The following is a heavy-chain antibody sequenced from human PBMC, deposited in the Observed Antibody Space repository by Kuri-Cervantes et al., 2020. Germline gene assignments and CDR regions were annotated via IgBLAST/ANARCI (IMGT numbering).Heavy chain of an antibody. J-gene: IGHJ5*02. CDR3: ARAVTMVRGVMYWFDP. V-gene: IGHV4-34*01. CDR2: INHSGST. Sequence: SETLSLTCAVYGGSFSGYSWSWIRQPPGKGLEWIGEINHSGSTNYNPSLKSRVTISVGTSKNQFSLKLSSVTAADTAVYYCARAVTMVRGVMYWFDPWGQGTLVTVSS. CDR1: GGSFSGYS. D-gene: IGHD3-10*01.